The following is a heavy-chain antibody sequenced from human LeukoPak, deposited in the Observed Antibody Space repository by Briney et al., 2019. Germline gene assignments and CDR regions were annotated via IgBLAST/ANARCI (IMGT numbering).Heavy chain of an antibody. V-gene: IGHV1-69*13. D-gene: IGHD1-26*01. CDR3: AGDPGTGYYYYYMDV. CDR2: IIPIFGTA. J-gene: IGHJ6*03. Sequence: GASVKVSCKASGGTFSSYAISWVRQAPGQGLEWMGGIIPIFGTANYAQKFQGRVTITPDESTSTAFMELSSLRSEDTAVYYCAGDPGTGYYYYYMDVWGKGTTVTVSS. CDR1: GGTFSSYA.